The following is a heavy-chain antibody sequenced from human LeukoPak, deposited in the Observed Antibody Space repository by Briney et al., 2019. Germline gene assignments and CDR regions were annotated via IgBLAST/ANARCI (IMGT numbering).Heavy chain of an antibody. Sequence: GGSLRLSCAASGFTLSSYDMHWVRQAPGKGLEWVAVISYDGSNKYYADSVKGRFTISRDNSKNTLYLQMNSLRAEDTAVYYCAILDSSGYWTGEDAFDIWGQGTMVTVSS. J-gene: IGHJ3*02. V-gene: IGHV3-30*03. D-gene: IGHD3-22*01. CDR3: AILDSSGYWTGEDAFDI. CDR2: ISYDGSNK. CDR1: GFTLSSYD.